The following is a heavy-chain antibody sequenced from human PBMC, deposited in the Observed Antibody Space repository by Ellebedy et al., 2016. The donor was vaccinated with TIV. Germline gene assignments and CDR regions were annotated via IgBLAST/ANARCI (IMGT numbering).Heavy chain of an antibody. J-gene: IGHJ3*02. Sequence: ASVKVSCXTSGYDFTSYDINWVRQASGQGLEWMGWMNPKSGDTVFAQKFQGRVTMMRDTSTNTAYMEVNNLRSEDTAIYYCARARRPAGLNVFDIWGQGTMVTVSP. V-gene: IGHV1-8*01. CDR2: MNPKSGDT. CDR1: GYDFTSYD. CDR3: ARARRPAGLNVFDI.